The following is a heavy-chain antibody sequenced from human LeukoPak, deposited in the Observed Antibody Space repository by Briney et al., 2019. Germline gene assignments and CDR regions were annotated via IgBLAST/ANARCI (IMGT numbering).Heavy chain of an antibody. D-gene: IGHD6-13*01. CDR3: AREDSSSWYWYFDY. Sequence: SETLSLTCTVSGGSISSYYWSWIRQPAGKGLEWIGRIYTSGSTNYNPSLKSRVTMSVDTSKNQFSLKLSSVTAADTAVYYCAREDSSSWYWYFDYWGQGTLVTVSS. V-gene: IGHV4-4*07. CDR2: IYTSGST. CDR1: GGSISSYY. J-gene: IGHJ4*02.